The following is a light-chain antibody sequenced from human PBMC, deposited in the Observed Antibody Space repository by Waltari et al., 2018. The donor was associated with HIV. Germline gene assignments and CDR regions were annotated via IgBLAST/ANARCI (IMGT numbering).Light chain of an antibody. V-gene: IGLV2-23*02. CDR3: CAYAGSTTYVI. J-gene: IGLJ2*01. CDR1: RSAVGVYNL. Sequence: QSALTQPASVSGSPGQSITLSCTGTRSAVGVYNLVSWYHQHPGQAPKPRIYEVSKRPSGVSNRFSGSKSGNTASLTISGLQAEDEADYYCCAYAGSTTYVIFGGGTKLTVL. CDR2: EVS.